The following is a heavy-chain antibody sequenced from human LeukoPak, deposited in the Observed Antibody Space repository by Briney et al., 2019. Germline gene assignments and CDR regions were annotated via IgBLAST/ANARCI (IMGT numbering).Heavy chain of an antibody. J-gene: IGHJ3*02. Sequence: SETLSLTCTVSGGSISSGGSYWSWIRQPPGKGLEWIGYIYHTGSTYYNPSLKSRVTISINRSKNQFSLKLTSVTAADTAVYYCARGPSGLRSPFNTWGQGTTATVSS. CDR2: IYHTGST. V-gene: IGHV4-30-2*01. D-gene: IGHD5-12*01. CDR1: GGSISSGGSY. CDR3: ARGPSGLRSPFNT.